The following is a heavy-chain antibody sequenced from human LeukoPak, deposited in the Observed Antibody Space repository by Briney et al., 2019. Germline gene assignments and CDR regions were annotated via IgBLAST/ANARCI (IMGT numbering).Heavy chain of an antibody. V-gene: IGHV4-34*01. D-gene: IGHD3-22*01. CDR3: ARGRGFYDSSGYPIDY. J-gene: IGHJ4*02. CDR2: INHSGST. CDR1: GGSFSGYY. Sequence: SETLSLTCAVYGGSFSGYYWSWIRQPPGKGLEWIGEINHSGSTNYNPSLKSRVTISVDTSKNQFSLKLSSVTAADTAVYYCARGRGFYDSSGYPIDYWGQGTLATVSS.